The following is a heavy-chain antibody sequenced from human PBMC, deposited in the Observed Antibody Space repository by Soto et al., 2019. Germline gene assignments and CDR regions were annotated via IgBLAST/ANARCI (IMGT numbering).Heavy chain of an antibody. J-gene: IGHJ6*02. D-gene: IGHD3-22*01. CDR1: GGTFSSYA. V-gene: IGHV1-69*13. CDR2: IIPIFGTA. CDR3: AREGDYYDSSGYSPDRAIDGMDV. Sequence: SVKVSCKASGGTFSSYAISWVRQAPGQGLEWMGGIIPIFGTANYAQKFQGRVTITADESTSTAYMELSSLRSEDTAVYYCAREGDYYDSSGYSPDRAIDGMDVWGQGTTVTV.